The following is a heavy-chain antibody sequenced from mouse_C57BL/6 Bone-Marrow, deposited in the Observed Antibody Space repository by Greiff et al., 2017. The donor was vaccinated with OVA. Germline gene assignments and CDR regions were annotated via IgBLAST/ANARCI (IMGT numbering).Heavy chain of an antibody. CDR1: GFTFSSYT. J-gene: IGHJ4*01. D-gene: IGHD1-1*01. CDR2: ISGGGGNT. V-gene: IGHV5-9*01. Sequence: EVKLVESGGGLVKPGGSLKLSCAASGFTFSSYTMSWVRQTPEKRLEWVATISGGGGNTYYPDSVKGRFTLSRDNAKNTLYLQMSSLRSEDTALYYCARHPHYYGSSSDYWGQGTSVTVSS. CDR3: ARHPHYYGSSSDY.